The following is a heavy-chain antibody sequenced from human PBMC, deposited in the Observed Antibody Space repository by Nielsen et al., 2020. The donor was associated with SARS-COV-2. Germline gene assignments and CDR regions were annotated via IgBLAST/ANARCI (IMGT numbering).Heavy chain of an antibody. CDR3: ARGSCTTGTTQGYYGMDV. J-gene: IGHJ6*02. V-gene: IGHV1-8*01. Sequence: ASVKVSCKASGYTFTSYDINWVRQATGQGLEWMGWMNPNSGNTGYAQKFQGRVTMTRNTSISTAYMELSSLRSEDTAVYYCARGSCTTGTTQGYYGMDVWGQGTTVTVSS. D-gene: IGHD1-1*01. CDR2: MNPNSGNT. CDR1: GYTFTSYD.